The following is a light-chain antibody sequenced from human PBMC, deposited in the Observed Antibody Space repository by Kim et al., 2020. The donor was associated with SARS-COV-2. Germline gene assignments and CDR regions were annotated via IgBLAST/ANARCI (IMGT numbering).Light chain of an antibody. CDR1: QSLSSN. V-gene: IGKV3-15*01. CDR3: QQYNKWPFT. J-gene: IGKJ5*01. CDR2: DTA. Sequence: IVMTQSPATLSVSPGKRATLSCRASQSLSSNLAWYHQKPGQAPRLLIFDTATRAPGIPATFSASGSGTQFTLVISRVQSEDFGIYYCQQYNKWPFTFGQGTRLEIK.